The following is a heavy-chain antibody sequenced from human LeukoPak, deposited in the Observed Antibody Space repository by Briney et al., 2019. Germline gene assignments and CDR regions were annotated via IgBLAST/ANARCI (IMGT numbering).Heavy chain of an antibody. V-gene: IGHV4-34*01. CDR1: GGSFSGYY. CDR2: INHSGST. J-gene: IGHJ5*02. D-gene: IGHD6-13*01. Sequence: SETLSLTCAVYGGSFSGYYWSWIRQPPGKGLEWIGEINHSGSTNYNPSLKSRVTISVDTSKNQFSLKLSSVTAADTAVYYCARHLNVAAGEHNWFDPWGQGTLVTVSS. CDR3: ARHLNVAAGEHNWFDP.